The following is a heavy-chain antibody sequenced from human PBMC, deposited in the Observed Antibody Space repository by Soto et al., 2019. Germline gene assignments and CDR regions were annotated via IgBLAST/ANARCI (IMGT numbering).Heavy chain of an antibody. D-gene: IGHD6-19*01. CDR3: ASLRSLYSSGWEYFDY. Sequence: SETLSLTCTVSGGSISSYYWSWIRQPPGKGLEWIGYIYYSGSTNYNPSLKSRVTISVDTSKNQFSLKLSSVTAADTAVYYCASLRSLYSSGWEYFDYWGQGTLVTVSS. J-gene: IGHJ4*02. V-gene: IGHV4-59*01. CDR2: IYYSGST. CDR1: GGSISSYY.